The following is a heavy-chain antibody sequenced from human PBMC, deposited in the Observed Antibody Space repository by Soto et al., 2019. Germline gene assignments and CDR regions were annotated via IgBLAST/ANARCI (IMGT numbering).Heavy chain of an antibody. Sequence: LRLSCVASGFTLSSYWMSWVRQAPGKGLEWVANIKQDGSEKYYVDSVEGRFTISRDNAKNSLYFQMNSLRAEDTAVYYCVRDKPGRTAIFGPDYYDYPMDVWGQGTTVTVSS. CDR2: IKQDGSEK. CDR1: GFTLSSYW. D-gene: IGHD3-3*01. CDR3: VRDKPGRTAIFGPDYYDYPMDV. V-gene: IGHV3-7*03. J-gene: IGHJ6*02.